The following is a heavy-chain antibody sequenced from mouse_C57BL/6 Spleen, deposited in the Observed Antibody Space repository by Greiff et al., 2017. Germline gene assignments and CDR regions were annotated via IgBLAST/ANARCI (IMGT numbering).Heavy chain of an antibody. J-gene: IGHJ2*01. CDR3: ARVVTGTYYFDY. V-gene: IGHV1-52*01. CDR2: IDPSDSET. D-gene: IGHD4-1*01. Sequence: QVQLKQPGAELVRPGSSVKLSCKASGYTFTSYWMHWVKQRPIQGLEWIGNIDPSDSETHYNQKFKDKATLTVDKSSSTAYMQLSSLTSEDSAVYYCARVVTGTYYFDYWGQGTTLTVSS. CDR1: GYTFTSYW.